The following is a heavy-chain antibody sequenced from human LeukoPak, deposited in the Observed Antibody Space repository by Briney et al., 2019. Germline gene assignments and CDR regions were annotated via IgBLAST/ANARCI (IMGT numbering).Heavy chain of an antibody. CDR3: ARVDSSGYYNNYFDY. D-gene: IGHD3-22*01. Sequence: GWSVRLSCAASVFTVSGKSMSWVRQAPGKGLEWVSVVYNGGNTYHTDSVKGRFTIFRDNSKNTMYLQMNRLRAEDTAVYYCARVDSSGYYNNYFDYWGQGTLVTV. CDR2: VYNGGNT. CDR1: VFTVSGKS. V-gene: IGHV3-53*01. J-gene: IGHJ4*02.